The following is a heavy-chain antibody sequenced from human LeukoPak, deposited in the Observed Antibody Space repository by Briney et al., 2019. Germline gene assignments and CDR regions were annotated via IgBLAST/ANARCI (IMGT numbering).Heavy chain of an antibody. J-gene: IGHJ4*02. Sequence: GASVTLSFTSSAYTFTNYGISWVRQPPGQGLEPMGWISAYTGNTDFPHTFPGRIPMTTDTATSTSYIELQMLRPNDADASYCSRVGVYCSSTSCHDYGGQGTLVTVCS. D-gene: IGHD2-2*01. CDR1: AYTFTNYG. CDR3: SRVGVYCSSTSCHDY. CDR2: ISAYTGNT. V-gene: IGHV1-18*01.